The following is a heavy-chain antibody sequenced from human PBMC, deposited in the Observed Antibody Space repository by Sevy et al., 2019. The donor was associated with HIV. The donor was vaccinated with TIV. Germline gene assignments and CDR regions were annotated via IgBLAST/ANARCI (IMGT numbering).Heavy chain of an antibody. CDR1: EFTFNNYA. J-gene: IGHJ4*02. CDR3: TKEAGRQWNSDYFDY. D-gene: IGHD1-7*01. CDR2: ISADGTYT. V-gene: IGHV3-23*01. Sequence: GGSLRLSCAASEFTFNNYAMNWVRRAPGKGLEWISAISADGTYTYHADSVQRRFTISRDNSKSTVYLQMDSLRADDTAVDYCTKEAGRQWNSDYFDYWGQGVLVTVSS.